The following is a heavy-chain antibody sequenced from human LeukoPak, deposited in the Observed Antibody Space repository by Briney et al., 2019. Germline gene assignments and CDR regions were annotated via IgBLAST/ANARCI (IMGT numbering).Heavy chain of an antibody. V-gene: IGHV3-30*04. D-gene: IGHD3-3*01. CDR3: ARGRVLRSYYFDY. J-gene: IGHJ4*02. CDR2: ISYDGSNK. Sequence: GGSLRLSCAASGFTFSSYAMHWVRQAPGKGLEWVAVISYDGSNKYYADSVKGRFTISRDNSKNTLYLQMNSLRAEDTAVYYCARGRVLRSYYFDYWGQGTLVTVSS. CDR1: GFTFSSYA.